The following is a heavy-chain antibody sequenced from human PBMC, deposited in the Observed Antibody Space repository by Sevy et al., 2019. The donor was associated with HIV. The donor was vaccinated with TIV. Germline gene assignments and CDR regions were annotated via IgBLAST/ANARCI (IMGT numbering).Heavy chain of an antibody. CDR3: ARSGDDSSGFYYWWFDP. Sequence: GGSLRLSCAASGFIFRTYAMTWVRQAPGKGLEWVSTISAGGGSVYYADSVKGRFTISRDNSNNRLYLQMNSLRAEDTAFYYCARSGDDSSGFYYWWFDPWGQGTLVTVSS. V-gene: IGHV3-23*01. CDR1: GFIFRTYA. CDR2: ISAGGGSV. D-gene: IGHD3-22*01. J-gene: IGHJ5*02.